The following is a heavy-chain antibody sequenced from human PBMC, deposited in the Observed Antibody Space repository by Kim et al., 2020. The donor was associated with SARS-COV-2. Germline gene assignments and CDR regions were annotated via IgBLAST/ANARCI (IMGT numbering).Heavy chain of an antibody. J-gene: IGHJ5*02. V-gene: IGHV3-30*01. D-gene: IGHD3-22*01. Sequence: GRFTISRDNSKNMLYLQMNSLRAEDTAVYYCARDDKYYYDSSGYCNWFDPWGQGTLVTVSS. CDR3: ARDDKYYYDSSGYCNWFDP.